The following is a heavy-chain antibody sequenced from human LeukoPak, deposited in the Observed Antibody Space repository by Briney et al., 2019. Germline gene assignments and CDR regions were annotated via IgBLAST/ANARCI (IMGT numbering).Heavy chain of an antibody. CDR3: AGGYCSSTSCRETS. V-gene: IGHV4-4*07. Sequence: SETLSLTCTVSGGSISSYYWSWIRQPAGKGLEWIGRIYTSGSTNYNPSLKSRVTMSVDTSKNQFSLKLSSATAADTAVYYCAGGYCSSTSCRETSWGQGTLVTVSS. J-gene: IGHJ4*02. D-gene: IGHD2-2*01. CDR1: GGSISSYY. CDR2: IYTSGST.